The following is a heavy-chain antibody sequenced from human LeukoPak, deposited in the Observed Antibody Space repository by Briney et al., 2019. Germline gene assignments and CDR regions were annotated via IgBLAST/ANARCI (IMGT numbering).Heavy chain of an antibody. V-gene: IGHV3-23*01. CDR2: ISGSGGST. J-gene: IGHJ4*02. CDR1: GFTFSSYA. CDR3: AKEGYSYGYSD. D-gene: IGHD5-18*01. Sequence: GGSLRLSCAASGFTFSSYAMSWVRQAPGRGLEWVSAISGSGGSTYYADSVKGRLTISRDNSKNTLYLQMNSLRAEDTAVYYCAKEGYSYGYSDWGQGTLVTVSS.